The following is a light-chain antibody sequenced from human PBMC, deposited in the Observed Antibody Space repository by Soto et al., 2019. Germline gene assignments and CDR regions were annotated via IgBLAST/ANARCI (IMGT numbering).Light chain of an antibody. Sequence: EIVMTQSPDSLAVSLGERATFNCKSSRSILKTSNGMNYLAWYQQKPGQPPKRLIYWASTRESGVPDRFSGSGSGTDFTLTISSLQAEDVAVYYCQHYFTTPITFGGGTKVEIK. CDR3: QHYFTTPIT. CDR1: RSILKTSNGMNY. J-gene: IGKJ4*01. CDR2: WAS. V-gene: IGKV4-1*01.